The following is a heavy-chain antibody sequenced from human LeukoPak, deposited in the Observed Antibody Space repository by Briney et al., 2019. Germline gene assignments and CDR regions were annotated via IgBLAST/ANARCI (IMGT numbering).Heavy chain of an antibody. J-gene: IGHJ5*01. V-gene: IGHV4-39*01. CDR1: GGSFSGYY. Sequence: SETLSLTCAVYGGSFSGYYWGWIRQSPGKGLEWIGTVYYGRTTYYNPSLDGRVTISLDTSANHFSLQLNSVTAADTAVYYCVRHDGRGGATMGAFDSWGQGSLVTVSS. CDR3: VRHDGRGGATMGAFDS. D-gene: IGHD5-12*01. CDR2: VYYGRTT.